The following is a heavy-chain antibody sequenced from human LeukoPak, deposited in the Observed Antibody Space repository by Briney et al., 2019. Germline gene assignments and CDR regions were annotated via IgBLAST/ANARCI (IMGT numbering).Heavy chain of an antibody. Sequence: PSETLSLTCTVSGGSISSYYWSWIRQPPGKGLEWIGYIYYSGSTNYNPSLKSRVTISVDTSKNQFSLKLSSVTAADTAVYYCASATSGYSYGYYYYYMDVWGKGTTVTVSS. CDR2: IYYSGST. CDR1: GGSISSYY. D-gene: IGHD5-18*01. CDR3: ASATSGYSYGYYYYYMDV. J-gene: IGHJ6*03. V-gene: IGHV4-59*01.